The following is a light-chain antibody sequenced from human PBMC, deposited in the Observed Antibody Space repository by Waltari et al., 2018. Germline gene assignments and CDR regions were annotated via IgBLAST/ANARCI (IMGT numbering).Light chain of an antibody. J-gene: IGLJ1*01. V-gene: IGLV1-40*01. CDR1: NSNIGAGYD. CDR3: QSYDSSLSTYV. Sequence: QSVLTQPPSVSGAPGQRVTISCSGSNSNIGAGYDVHWYQQLPGTAPKLLIYGNTNRPSGVPDRVSGSKSGTSASLAISGLRAEDEADFYCQSYDSSLSTYVFGTGTKLTVL. CDR2: GNT.